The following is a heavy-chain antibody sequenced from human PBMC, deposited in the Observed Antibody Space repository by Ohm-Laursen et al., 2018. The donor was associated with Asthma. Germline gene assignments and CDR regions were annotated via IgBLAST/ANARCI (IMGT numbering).Heavy chain of an antibody. Sequence: SLRLSCAASGFIFSNYGMHWVRQAPGKGLEWVAVISYDGSNKYYADSVKGRFTISRDNSKNTLYLQMNSLRAEDTAVYYCASQEEQQWLHFDYWGQGTLVTVSS. CDR1: GFIFSNYG. CDR3: ASQEEQQWLHFDY. D-gene: IGHD6-19*01. CDR2: ISYDGSNK. V-gene: IGHV3-30*03. J-gene: IGHJ4*02.